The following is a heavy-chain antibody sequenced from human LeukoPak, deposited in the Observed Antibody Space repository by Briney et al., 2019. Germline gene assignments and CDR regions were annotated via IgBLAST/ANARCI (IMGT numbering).Heavy chain of an antibody. J-gene: IGHJ4*02. CDR1: GFTFSSYA. CDR3: AKGTVLLWFGELTNLFDY. CDR2: ISGSGGST. Sequence: GGSLRLSCAASGFTFSSYAMSWVRQAPGKGLEWVSAISGSGGSTYYADSVKGRFTISRDNSKNTLYLQMNSLRAEDTAVYYCAKGTVLLWFGELTNLFDYWGQGTLVTVSS. D-gene: IGHD3-10*01. V-gene: IGHV3-23*01.